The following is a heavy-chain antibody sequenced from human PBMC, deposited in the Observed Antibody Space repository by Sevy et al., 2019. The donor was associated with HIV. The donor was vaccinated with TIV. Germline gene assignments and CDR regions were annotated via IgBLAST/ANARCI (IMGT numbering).Heavy chain of an antibody. CDR2: ISASAGST. CDR3: AKDRVSGTYYTGDFDY. D-gene: IGHD3-10*01. CDR1: GFTFSTYA. J-gene: IGHJ4*02. Sequence: GGSLRLSCAASGFTFSTYAMTWVRQAPGKGLEWVSVISASAGSTYYSDSVKGRFTISRDNSKNTLYLQMNSLRAEDTAAYYCAKDRVSGTYYTGDFDYWGQGTLVTVSS. V-gene: IGHV3-23*01.